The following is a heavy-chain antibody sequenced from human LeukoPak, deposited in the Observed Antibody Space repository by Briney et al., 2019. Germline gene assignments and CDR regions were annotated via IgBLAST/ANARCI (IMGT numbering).Heavy chain of an antibody. CDR2: ITKDVGTT. CDR1: TFSLGSYA. Sequence: PARSLRPSCAVATFSLGSYAVHWDRQAPGRGLGYDSAITKDVGTTFYTNSVTGRFTISRDTSKNTPCRQVGSVRPTHMAVTYCARVDDFTYDFWGQGTLVTVSS. D-gene: IGHD2-2*03. V-gene: IGHV3-64*01. J-gene: IGHJ4*02. CDR3: ARVDDFTYDF.